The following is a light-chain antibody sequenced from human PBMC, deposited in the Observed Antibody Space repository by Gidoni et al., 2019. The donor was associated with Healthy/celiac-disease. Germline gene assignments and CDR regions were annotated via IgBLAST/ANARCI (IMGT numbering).Light chain of an antibody. CDR2: DAS. CDR1: QSVSSY. CDR3: QQRSNWPWT. J-gene: IGKJ1*01. V-gene: IGKV3-11*01. Sequence: EIMLTQSPATLSLSPGERANLSCRASQSVSSYLAWYQQKPGQAPRLLIYDASNRATGIPARFSGSGSGTDFTLTISSLEPEDFAVYYCQQRSNWPWTFGQGTKVEIK.